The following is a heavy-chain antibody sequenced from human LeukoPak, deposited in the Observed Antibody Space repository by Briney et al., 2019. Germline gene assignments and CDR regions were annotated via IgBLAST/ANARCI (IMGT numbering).Heavy chain of an antibody. Sequence: GGSLRLSCAASGFTFSSYSMNWVRQAPGKGLEWDSAISGSGGSTYYADSVKGRFTISRDNSKNTLYLQMNSLRAEDTAVYYCAKGAPLRWYTDWYFDLWGRGTLVTVSS. CDR2: ISGSGGST. V-gene: IGHV3-23*01. D-gene: IGHD4-23*01. J-gene: IGHJ2*01. CDR1: GFTFSSYS. CDR3: AKGAPLRWYTDWYFDL.